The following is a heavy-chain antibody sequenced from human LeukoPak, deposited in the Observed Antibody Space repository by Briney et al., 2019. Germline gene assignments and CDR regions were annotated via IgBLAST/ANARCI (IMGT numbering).Heavy chain of an antibody. V-gene: IGHV3-23*01. CDR2: ISGSGDNNDNT. D-gene: IGHD6-13*01. J-gene: IGHJ4*02. CDR1: GFTFSTHA. Sequence: PGGSLRLSCTASGFTFSTHAMHWVRQAPGKGLEWVSAISGSGDNNDNTYYADSVKGQFTISRDNSKNTLCLQMSSLRAEDAAVYYCAKSGSTSWYLDYWGQGTLVTVSS. CDR3: AKSGSTSWYLDY.